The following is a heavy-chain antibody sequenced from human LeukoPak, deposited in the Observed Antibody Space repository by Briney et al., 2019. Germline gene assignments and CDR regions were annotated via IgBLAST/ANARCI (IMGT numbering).Heavy chain of an antibody. CDR2: TYYRSKWYN. J-gene: IGHJ6*02. Sequence: SQTLSLTCAISGDSVSSNSAAWNWIRQSPSRALEWLGRTYYRSKWYNDYAVSVKSRITINPDTSKNQFSLQLNSVTPEDTAVYYCARDQYNWNGETYYYYYGMDVWGQGTTVTVSS. D-gene: IGHD1-20*01. CDR1: GDSVSSNSAA. CDR3: ARDQYNWNGETYYYYYGMDV. V-gene: IGHV6-1*01.